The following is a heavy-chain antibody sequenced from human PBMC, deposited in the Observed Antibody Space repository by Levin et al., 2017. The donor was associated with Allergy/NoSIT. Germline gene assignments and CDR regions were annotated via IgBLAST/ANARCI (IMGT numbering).Heavy chain of an antibody. CDR1: GGSISSGGYY. J-gene: IGHJ4*02. Sequence: SETLSLTCTVSGGSISSGGYYWSWIRQHPGKGLEWIGYIYYSGSTYYNPSLKSRLTISVDTSKNQFSLQLSSVTAADTAVYYCSRDLGVWGSYRPSLQVDYWGQGTLVTVSS. CDR2: IYYSGST. V-gene: IGHV4-31*03. D-gene: IGHD3-16*02. CDR3: SRDLGVWGSYRPSLQVDY.